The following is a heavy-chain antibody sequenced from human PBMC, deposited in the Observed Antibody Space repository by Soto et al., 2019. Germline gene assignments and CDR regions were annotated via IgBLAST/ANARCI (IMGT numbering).Heavy chain of an antibody. J-gene: IGHJ4*02. CDR1: GFTFDDNA. D-gene: IGHD5-12*01. CDR2: INWKSDI. V-gene: IGHV3-9*01. Sequence: GGSLRLSCAVSGFTFDDNAMHWVRQAPETGLEWVSGINWKSDIGYADSVKGRFTISRDNSKNTLYLQMNSLRAEDTAVYYCARVENRDGYNLGWYFDYWGQGTLVTVSS. CDR3: ARVENRDGYNLGWYFDY.